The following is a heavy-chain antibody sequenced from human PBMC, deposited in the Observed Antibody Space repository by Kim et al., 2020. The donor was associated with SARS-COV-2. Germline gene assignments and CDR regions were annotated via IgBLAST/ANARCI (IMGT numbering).Heavy chain of an antibody. CDR3: ARGGRLSGWELHNWFDP. CDR1: GGTFSSYA. J-gene: IGHJ5*02. D-gene: IGHD2-15*01. V-gene: IGHV1-69*13. Sequence: SVKVSCKASGGTFSSYAISWVRQAPGQGLEWMGGIIPIFGTANYAQKFQGRVTITADESTSTAYMELSSLRSEDTAVYYCARGGRLSGWELHNWFDPWGQGTLVTVSS. CDR2: IIPIFGTA.